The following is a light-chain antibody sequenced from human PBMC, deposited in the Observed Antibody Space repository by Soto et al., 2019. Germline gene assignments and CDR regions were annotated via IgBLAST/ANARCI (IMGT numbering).Light chain of an antibody. CDR1: QVISKY. V-gene: IGKV1-9*01. Sequence: IQLTQSPCSLSASVGDRVTITCRASQVISKYLAWYQQKPGTAPKLLIYLASTLQGGVPSRFSGSGSGTDFSLTISSLQPEDVATYYCQYLNSFPLTFGGGTKVDIK. CDR3: QYLNSFPLT. J-gene: IGKJ4*01. CDR2: LAS.